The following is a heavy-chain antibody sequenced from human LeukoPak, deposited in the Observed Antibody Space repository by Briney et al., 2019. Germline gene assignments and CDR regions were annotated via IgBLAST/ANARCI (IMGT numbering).Heavy chain of an antibody. CDR2: ISSSSSYI. CDR1: GFTFSSYS. V-gene: IGHV3-21*01. D-gene: IGHD6-13*01. J-gene: IGHJ5*02. CDR3: AREQAAAGTGNWFDP. Sequence: GGSLRLSCAASGFTFSSYSMNWVRQAPGQGLEWVSSISSSSSYIYYADSVKGRFTISRDNAKNSLYLQMNSLRAEDTAVYYCAREQAAAGTGNWFDPWGQGTLVTVSS.